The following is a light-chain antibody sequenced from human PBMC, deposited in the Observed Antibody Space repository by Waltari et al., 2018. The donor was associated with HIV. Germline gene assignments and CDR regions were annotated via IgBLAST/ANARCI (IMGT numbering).Light chain of an antibody. CDR1: QSVSSN. J-gene: IGKJ2*01. V-gene: IGKV3-15*01. CDR2: GAS. Sequence: MGMTQSPATLSVSPGERATLSCRASQSVSSNLAWYQQKPGQAPRLLIYGASTRATGIPARFSGSGSGTEFTLTISSLQSEDFAVYYCQQYNNWPGTFGQGTKLGIK. CDR3: QQYNNWPGT.